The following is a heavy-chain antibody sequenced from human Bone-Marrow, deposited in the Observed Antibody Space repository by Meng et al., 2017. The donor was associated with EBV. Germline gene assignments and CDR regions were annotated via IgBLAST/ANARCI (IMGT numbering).Heavy chain of an antibody. CDR3: ARAHYGGNGYYFDY. D-gene: IGHD4-23*01. CDR2: ISAYNGNT. Sequence: QVQLVQSGAEVKKPXXSVKVXCKASGYTFTGYYMHWVRQAPGQGLEWMGWISAYNGNTNYAQKLQGRVTMTTDTSTSTAYMELRSLRSDDTAVYYCARAHYGGNGYYFDYWGQGTLVTVSS. V-gene: IGHV1-18*04. J-gene: IGHJ4*02. CDR1: GYTFTGYY.